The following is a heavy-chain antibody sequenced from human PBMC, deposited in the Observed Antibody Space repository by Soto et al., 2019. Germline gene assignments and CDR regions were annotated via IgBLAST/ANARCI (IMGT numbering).Heavy chain of an antibody. Sequence: QVQLVGSGGGVVQPGTSLRLSCAASGFTFSIYAMHWVRQAPEKGLEWVAVISSDGTNKNHADSVRGRFRISRDNSNNMLHLQRDNMRVDDTGVYYCARSNSEAGWGQFDYWGQGNLVTVCS. J-gene: IGHJ4*02. CDR3: ARSNSEAGWGQFDY. CDR2: ISSDGTNK. V-gene: IGHV3-30-3*01. D-gene: IGHD1-26*01. CDR1: GFTFSIYA.